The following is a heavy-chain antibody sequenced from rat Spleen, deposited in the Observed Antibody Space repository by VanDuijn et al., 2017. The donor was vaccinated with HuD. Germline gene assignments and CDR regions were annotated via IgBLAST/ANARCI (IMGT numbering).Heavy chain of an antibody. V-gene: IGHV4-2*01. CDR1: GFNFNDYW. CDR3: VREAFGVDY. D-gene: IGHD4-3*01. J-gene: IGHJ2*01. CDR2: INKDSRTI. Sequence: EVKLVESGGGLVQPGRSLKLSCAASGFNFNDYWMGWVRQAPGKGLEWIGEINKDSRTIKYTPSLKDKFTISRDKAQNTLYLQMTTLGSEDTAIYYCVREAFGVDYWGQGVMVTVSS.